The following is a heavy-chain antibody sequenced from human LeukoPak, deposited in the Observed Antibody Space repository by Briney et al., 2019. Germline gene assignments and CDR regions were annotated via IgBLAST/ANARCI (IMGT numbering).Heavy chain of an antibody. V-gene: IGHV4-61*02. CDR3: ARGSHKFEYSSSSFDY. CDR2: IYTSGST. CDR1: GGSISSGSYY. D-gene: IGHD6-6*01. J-gene: IGHJ4*02. Sequence: SQTLSLTCTVSGGSISSGSYYWSWIRQPAGKGLEWIGRIYTSGSTNYNPSLKSRVTISVDTSKNQFSLKLSSVTAADTAVYYCARGSHKFEYSSSSFDYWGQGTLVTVSS.